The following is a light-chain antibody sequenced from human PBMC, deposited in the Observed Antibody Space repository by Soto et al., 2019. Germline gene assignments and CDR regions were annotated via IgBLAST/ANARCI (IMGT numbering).Light chain of an antibody. V-gene: IGLV1-47*01. CDR1: SSNIGINF. J-gene: IGLJ2*01. CDR2: MND. Sequence: QSVLTQPPSASETPGQRVSISCSGSSSNIGINFVSWYQQLPGTAPKLLIYMNDQRPSGVPDRFSGSKSGTSASLAISGLRSEDEADYYCATWDDSLIGPVFGGGTKLTVL. CDR3: ATWDDSLIGPV.